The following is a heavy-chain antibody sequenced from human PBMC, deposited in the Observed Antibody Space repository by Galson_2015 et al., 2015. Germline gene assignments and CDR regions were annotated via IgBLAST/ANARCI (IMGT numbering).Heavy chain of an antibody. V-gene: IGHV3-48*02. CDR3: ARAALIKGHWFDP. J-gene: IGHJ5*02. Sequence: SLKLSCAASGFTFSSYSMNWVRQAPGKGLEWVSYISSSSSTIYYADSVKGRFTISRDSAKNSLYLQMNSLRDEDTAVCYCARAALIKGHWFDPWGQGTLVTVSS. CDR2: ISSSSSTI. CDR1: GFTFSSYS. D-gene: IGHD3-16*01.